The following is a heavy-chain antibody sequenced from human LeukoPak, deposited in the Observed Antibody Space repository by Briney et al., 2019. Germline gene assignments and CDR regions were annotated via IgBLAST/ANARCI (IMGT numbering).Heavy chain of an antibody. D-gene: IGHD6-13*01. Sequence: SETLSLTCTVSGGSMSSYYWSWIRQSPGKGLEWIGYIYYSGSTNYNPSLKSRVTISVDTSKNQFSLRLSSVTAADTAVYYCASRSSSWSFDYWGQGTLVTVSS. V-gene: IGHV4-59*01. CDR2: IYYSGST. CDR1: GGSMSSYY. CDR3: ASRSSSWSFDY. J-gene: IGHJ4*02.